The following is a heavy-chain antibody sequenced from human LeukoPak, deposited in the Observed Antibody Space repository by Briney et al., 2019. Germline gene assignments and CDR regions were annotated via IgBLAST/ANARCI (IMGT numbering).Heavy chain of an antibody. CDR1: GFTFSSYS. CDR2: ISSSGSTI. D-gene: IGHD3-22*01. V-gene: IGHV3-48*04. Sequence: GGSLRLSCAASGFTFSSYSMNWVRQAPGKGLEWVSYISSSGSTIYYADSVKGRFTISRDNAKNSLYLKMNSLRAEDTDVYYCARDGDTSQYYYDSSPAPFAFDIWGQGTMVTVSS. J-gene: IGHJ3*02. CDR3: ARDGDTSQYYYDSSPAPFAFDI.